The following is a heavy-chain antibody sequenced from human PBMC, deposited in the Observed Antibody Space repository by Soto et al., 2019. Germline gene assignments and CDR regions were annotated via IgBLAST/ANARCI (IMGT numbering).Heavy chain of an antibody. CDR1: GYTLTSYG. CDR3: ATTIGYSYYYYGMDV. D-gene: IGHD5-12*01. CDR2: ISAYNGDT. V-gene: IGHV1-18*01. Sequence: QVQLVQSGAEVTKPGASVKVSCKASGYTLTSYGISWVRQAPGQGLEWMGRISAYNGDTNYAQSLQGRVTMTTDTSTTTAYMELRSLRSDDTAVYYCATTIGYSYYYYGMDVWGQGTTVTVSS. J-gene: IGHJ6*02.